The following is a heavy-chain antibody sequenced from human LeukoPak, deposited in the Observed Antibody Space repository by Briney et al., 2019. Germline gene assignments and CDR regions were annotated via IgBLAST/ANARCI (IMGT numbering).Heavy chain of an antibody. V-gene: IGHV4-59*08. CDR2: IYYSGST. J-gene: IGHJ4*02. CDR1: GGSISSYY. Sequence: SETLSLTCTVSGGSISSYYWSWIRQPPGKGLEWIGYIYYSGSTNYNPSLKSRVTISVDTSKNQFSLKLSSVTAADTAVYYCARAELVYWDDYWGQGTLVTVSS. CDR3: ARAELVYWDDY. D-gene: IGHD6-6*01.